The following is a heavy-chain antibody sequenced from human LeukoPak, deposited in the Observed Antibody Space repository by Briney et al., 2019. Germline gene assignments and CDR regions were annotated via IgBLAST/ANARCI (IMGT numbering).Heavy chain of an antibody. Sequence: SETLSLTCAVYGGSFTDYYWSWIRQSPGKGLEWIGEINHSGSTNYNPSLKSRVTISIDTSKNQFSLRLTSVTAADTAVYYCARGCPRSEVGAVPGTCYFDYWGQGTLVTVSS. V-gene: IGHV4-34*01. CDR1: GGSFTDYY. J-gene: IGHJ4*02. D-gene: IGHD6-19*01. CDR2: INHSGST. CDR3: ARGCPRSEVGAVPGTCYFDY.